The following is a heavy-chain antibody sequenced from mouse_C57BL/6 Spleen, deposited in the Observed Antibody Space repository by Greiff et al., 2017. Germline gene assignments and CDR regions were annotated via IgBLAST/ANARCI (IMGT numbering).Heavy chain of an antibody. CDR3: ARGVYYGSSHWYFDV. J-gene: IGHJ1*03. CDR2: ISDGGSYT. V-gene: IGHV5-4*03. D-gene: IGHD1-1*01. CDR1: GFTFSSYA. Sequence: DVMLVESGGGLVKPGGSLKLSCAASGFTFSSYAMSWVRQTPEKRLEWVATISDGGSYTYYPDNVKGRFTISRDNAKNNLYLQMSHLKSEDTAMYYCARGVYYGSSHWYFDVWGTGTTVTVSS.